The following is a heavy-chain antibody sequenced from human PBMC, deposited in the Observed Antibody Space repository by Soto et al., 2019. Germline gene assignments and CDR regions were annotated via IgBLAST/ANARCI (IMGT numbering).Heavy chain of an antibody. D-gene: IGHD3-10*01. Sequence: QVQLVQSGDEMRKPGASVKVSCQASGYTFSNYGITWVRQAPGQGLEWMGWISAHNGNSKYAQSLHGRLTLTTDTSTSTAYMELRSLRSADTAVYYCARDWYFYGSGSPNHMDVWGKGTTVSVSS. CDR2: ISAHNGNS. CDR1: GYTFSNYG. CDR3: ARDWYFYGSGSPNHMDV. J-gene: IGHJ6*03. V-gene: IGHV1-18*01.